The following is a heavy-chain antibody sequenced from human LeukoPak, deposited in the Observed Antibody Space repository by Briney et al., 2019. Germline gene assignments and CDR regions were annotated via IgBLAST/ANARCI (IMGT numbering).Heavy chain of an antibody. CDR1: GFTFSSYA. CDR2: ISGSGGST. D-gene: IGHD5-18*01. V-gene: IGHV3-23*01. Sequence: GGSLRLSCAASGFTFSSYAMSWVRQAPGKGLEWVSAISGSGGSTYYADSVKGRFTISRDNSKNTLYLQMNSLRAEDTAVYYCAKREPEAIQVWLRDNWFDPWGQGTLVTVSS. CDR3: AKREPEAIQVWLRDNWFDP. J-gene: IGHJ5*02.